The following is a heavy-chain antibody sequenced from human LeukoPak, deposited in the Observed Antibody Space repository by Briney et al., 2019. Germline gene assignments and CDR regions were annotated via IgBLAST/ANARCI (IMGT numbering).Heavy chain of an antibody. CDR2: ISYDGGKK. D-gene: IGHD5-18*01. J-gene: IGHJ3*02. V-gene: IGHV3-30*18. CDR1: GITFSTYG. Sequence: PGRSLRLSCAASGITFSTYGMHWVRQAPGKGLEWVALISYDGGKKIYADAVKVRFTISRDNSKNTLYLQINSLISDDTAVYHCAKGKQQWWTFDALDIWGQGTTVTVSS. CDR3: AKGKQQWWTFDALDI.